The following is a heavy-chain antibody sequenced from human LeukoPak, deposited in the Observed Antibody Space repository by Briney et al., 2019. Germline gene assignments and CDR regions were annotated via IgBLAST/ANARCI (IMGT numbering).Heavy chain of an antibody. CDR1: GGSFSGYY. V-gene: IGHV4-34*01. J-gene: IGHJ4*02. CDR3: AGHHPRNTVDF. CDR2: INHSGST. Sequence: SETLSLTCDVYGGSFSGYYWSWIRQPPGKGLEWIGEINHSGSTNYNPSLKSRVTISLDTSKNQFSLKLSSVTAADTAVYYCAGHHPRNTVDFWGQGTLVTVSS. D-gene: IGHD2-8*02.